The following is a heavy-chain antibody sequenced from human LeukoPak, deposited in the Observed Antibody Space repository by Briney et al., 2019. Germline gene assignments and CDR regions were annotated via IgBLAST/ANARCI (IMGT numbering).Heavy chain of an antibody. CDR1: GGSLSGYY. CDR2: INHSGST. D-gene: IGHD3-10*01. CDR3: ARTFRRFGELDY. J-gene: IGHJ4*02. V-gene: IGHV4-34*01. Sequence: PSETLSLTCAVYGGSLSGYYWSWIRQPPGKGLEWIGEINHSGSTNYNPSLKSRVTISVDTSKNQFSLKLSSVTAADTAVYYCARTFRRFGELDYWGQGTLVTVSS.